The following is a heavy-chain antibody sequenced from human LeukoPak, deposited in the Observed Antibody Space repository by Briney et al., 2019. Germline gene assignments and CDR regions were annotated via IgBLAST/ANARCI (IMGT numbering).Heavy chain of an antibody. Sequence: SETLSLTCTVSGYSISSGYYWGWIRPPPGKGLEWIGIIYHSGSTYYNPSLKSRVTISVDTSKNQFSLKLSSVTAADTAVYYCARDGTTMVRGAIGLSYWGQGTLVTVSS. CDR1: GYSISSGYY. CDR2: IYHSGST. D-gene: IGHD3-10*01. CDR3: ARDGTTMVRGAIGLSY. J-gene: IGHJ4*02. V-gene: IGHV4-38-2*02.